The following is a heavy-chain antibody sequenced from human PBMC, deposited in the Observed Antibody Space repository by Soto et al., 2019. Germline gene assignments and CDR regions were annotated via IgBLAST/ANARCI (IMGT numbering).Heavy chain of an antibody. CDR1: GFTFSSYS. Sequence: GGSLRLSCAASGFTFSSYSMNWVRQAPGKGLEWVSYISSSSSTIYYADSVKGRFTISRDNAKNSLYLQMNSLRAEETAVYYCARGKRITIFGLGDYYMDVWGKGTTVTVSS. CDR3: ARGKRITIFGLGDYYMDV. CDR2: ISSSSSTI. V-gene: IGHV3-48*01. D-gene: IGHD3-3*01. J-gene: IGHJ6*03.